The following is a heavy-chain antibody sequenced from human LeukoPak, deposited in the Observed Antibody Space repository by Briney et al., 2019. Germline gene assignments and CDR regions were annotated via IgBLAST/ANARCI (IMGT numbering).Heavy chain of an antibody. D-gene: IGHD3-3*01. V-gene: IGHV3-23*01. J-gene: IGHJ4*02. CDR1: GFTFSSYA. Sequence: PGGSLRLSCAASGFTFSSYAMSWVRQAPGKGLEWVSAIRGSGGSTYYADSVKGRFTISRDNSKNTLYLQMNSLRAEDTAVYYCAKDQVTIFGVVIEGPFDYWGQGTLVTVSS. CDR3: AKDQVTIFGVVIEGPFDY. CDR2: IRGSGGST.